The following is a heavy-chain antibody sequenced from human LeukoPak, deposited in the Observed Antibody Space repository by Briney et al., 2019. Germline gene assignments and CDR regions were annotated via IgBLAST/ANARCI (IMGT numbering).Heavy chain of an antibody. D-gene: IGHD5-12*01. CDR3: ARDSTWQLDY. CDR2: IKEDGGVK. J-gene: IGHJ4*02. CDR1: GFSFSSHW. Sequence: QSGGSLRLSCTTSGFSFSSHWMTWVRQPPGKGLEWVANIKEDGGVKYYVDSVEGRFTISRDNTKNVLYLEMNSLRADDTAVYFCARDSTWQLDYWGQGTLITVSS. V-gene: IGHV3-7*03.